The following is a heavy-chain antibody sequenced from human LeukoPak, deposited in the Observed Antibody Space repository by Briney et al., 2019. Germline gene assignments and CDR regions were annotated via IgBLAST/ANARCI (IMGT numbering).Heavy chain of an antibody. CDR3: ARSRYNYYSMDV. Sequence: GGSLRLSCAASGFTFSSYWMQWVRQAPGKGLVWVSRIDTDGSNTDYADSVKGRFTISRDNAKNTLYLQMNSLKAEDTAVYYCARSRYNYYSMDVWGKGTTLTVSS. J-gene: IGHJ6*03. CDR2: IDTDGSNT. CDR1: GFTFSSYW. V-gene: IGHV3-74*01.